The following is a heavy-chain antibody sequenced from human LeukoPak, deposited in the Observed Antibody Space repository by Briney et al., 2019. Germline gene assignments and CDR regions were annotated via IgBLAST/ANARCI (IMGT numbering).Heavy chain of an antibody. CDR1: GFTFSTYW. D-gene: IGHD1-7*01. CDR2: IKPDGREK. J-gene: IGHJ4*02. Sequence: GGSLTLSCAASGFTFSTYWMSWVRQSPGKGLEWVANIKPDGREKNYADSVKGRFTLSRDNAENSLFLQMNSLRAEDTAVYYCVRGNLVFDYWGQGSLVTVSS. V-gene: IGHV3-7*01. CDR3: VRGNLVFDY.